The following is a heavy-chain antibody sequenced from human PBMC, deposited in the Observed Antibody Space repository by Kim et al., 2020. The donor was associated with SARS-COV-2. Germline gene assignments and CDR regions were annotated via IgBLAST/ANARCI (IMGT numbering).Heavy chain of an antibody. J-gene: IGHJ4*02. V-gene: IGHV1-69*04. CDR2: IIPILGIA. CDR3: ARDLDPPNDYGDYRWGWTYDY. Sequence: SVKVSCKASGGTFSSYAISWVRQAPGQGLEWMGRIIPILGIANYAQKFQGRVTITADKSTSTAYMELSSLRSEDTAVYYCARDLDPPNDYGDYRWGWTYDYWGQGTLVTVSS. D-gene: IGHD4-17*01. CDR1: GGTFSSYA.